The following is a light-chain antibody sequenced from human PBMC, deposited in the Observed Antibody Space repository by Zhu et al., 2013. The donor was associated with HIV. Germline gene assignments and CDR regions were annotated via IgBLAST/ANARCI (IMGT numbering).Light chain of an antibody. Sequence: QSALTQPRSVSGSPGQSVTISCTGTSSDVGDSKYVSWYQQHPGKVPKLMIYEVSDRPSGVSNRFSGSKSGNTASLTISGLQTEDEADYYCSSYSGSGTLYVFGSGTKVTVL. CDR2: EVS. CDR1: SSDVGDSKY. CDR3: SSYSGSGTLYV. J-gene: IGLJ1*01. V-gene: IGLV2-14*01.